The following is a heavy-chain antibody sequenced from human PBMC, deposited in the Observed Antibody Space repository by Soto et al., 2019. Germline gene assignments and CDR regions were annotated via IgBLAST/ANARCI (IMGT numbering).Heavy chain of an antibody. CDR1: GFTFSDYY. CDR2: ISSGGSPI. CDR3: AIYPRYCRGGIGYSAGEDHYYYYMDV. D-gene: IGHD2-15*01. Sequence: QVQLVESGGGLVKPGGSLRLSCAASGFTFSDYYMSWIRQAPGKGLEWVSYISSGGSPIYYRDSVKGRFTISRDNAEKAMYLQMNSLSAEDTAVYYCAIYPRYCRGGIGYSAGEDHYYYYMDVWGKGTTVTVSS. J-gene: IGHJ6*03. V-gene: IGHV3-11*01.